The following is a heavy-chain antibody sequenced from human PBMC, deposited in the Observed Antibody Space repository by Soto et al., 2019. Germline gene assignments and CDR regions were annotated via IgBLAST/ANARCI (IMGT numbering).Heavy chain of an antibody. CDR2: IWYDGSKT. D-gene: IGHD3-10*01. CDR3: ARDIWFEKSKCLDY. Sequence: QVHLVASGGGVVQPGRSLRLSCVASGFTFSTYGMHWVRQAPGKGLEWVAVIWYDGSKTYYAESVKGRFTISRDNSKNTLYLQMNILRAEDTAVYYCARDIWFEKSKCLDYWGQGTLVTVSS. J-gene: IGHJ4*02. V-gene: IGHV3-33*01. CDR1: GFTFSTYG.